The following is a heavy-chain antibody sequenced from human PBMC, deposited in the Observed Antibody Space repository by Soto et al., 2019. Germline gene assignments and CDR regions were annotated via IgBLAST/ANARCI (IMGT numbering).Heavy chain of an antibody. D-gene: IGHD3-3*01. CDR3: AAGSKYYDFWSGPRAMDYYYGMDV. Sequence: SVKVSCKASGFTFTSSAVQWVRQARGQRLEWIGWIVVGSGNTNYAQKFQERVTITRDMSTSTAYMELSSLRSEDTAVYYCAAGSKYYDFWSGPRAMDYYYGMDVWGQGTTVTVS. CDR2: IVVGSGNT. V-gene: IGHV1-58*01. J-gene: IGHJ6*02. CDR1: GFTFTSSA.